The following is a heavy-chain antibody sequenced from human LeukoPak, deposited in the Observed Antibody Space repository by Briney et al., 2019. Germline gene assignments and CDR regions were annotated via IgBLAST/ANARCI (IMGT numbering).Heavy chain of an antibody. J-gene: IGHJ6*02. CDR1: GGSISSSSYY. V-gene: IGHV4-39*01. CDR3: ASDGSGAEYYCYGMDV. D-gene: IGHD1-1*01. CDR2: IYYSGST. Sequence: SETLSLTCTVSGGSISSSSYYWGWIRQPPGKGLEWIVSIYYSGSTYYNPSLKSRVTISVDTSKIQFSLKLSSVTAADTAVYYCASDGSGAEYYCYGMDVWGQGTTVTVSS.